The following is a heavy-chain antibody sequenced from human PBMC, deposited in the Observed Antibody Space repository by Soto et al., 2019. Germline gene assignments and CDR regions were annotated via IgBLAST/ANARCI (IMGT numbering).Heavy chain of an antibody. CDR1: GGSISSGGYS. CDR3: ARGPDCGGHCYSCYLDS. CDR2: IYHSGST. D-gene: IGHD2-21*02. Sequence: LQLQESGSGLVKPSQTLSLTCAVSGGSISSGGYSWSWIRQPPGKGLEWIGYIYHSGSTYYNPSLKSRVTISLKRSKKQFSLKLSSVTAAEADWYYCARGPDCGGHCYSCYLDSWGQGNLVTVSS. J-gene: IGHJ4*02. V-gene: IGHV4-30-2*01.